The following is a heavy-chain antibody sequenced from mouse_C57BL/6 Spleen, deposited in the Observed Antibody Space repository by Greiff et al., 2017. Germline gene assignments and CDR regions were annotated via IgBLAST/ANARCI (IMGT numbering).Heavy chain of an antibody. CDR3: YYYGSSYDYFDY. CDR1: GYTFTSYW. V-gene: IGHV1-55*01. Sequence: QVQLQQPGAELVKPGASVKMSCKASGYTFTSYWITWVKQRPGQGLEWIGVIYPGSGSTNYNEKFKSKATLTVDTSSSTAYMQLSSLTSEDSAVYYCYYYGSSYDYFDYWGQGTTLTVSS. CDR2: IYPGSGST. D-gene: IGHD1-1*01. J-gene: IGHJ2*01.